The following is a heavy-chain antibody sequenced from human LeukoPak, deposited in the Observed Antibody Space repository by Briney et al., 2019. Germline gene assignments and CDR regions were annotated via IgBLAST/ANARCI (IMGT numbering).Heavy chain of an antibody. V-gene: IGHV4-39*01. D-gene: IGHD3-3*01. J-gene: IGHJ6*03. CDR3: ARIQAPYYDFWSGYYENYMDV. CDR1: GGSISSSSYY. CDR2: FYYSGST. Sequence: SETLSLTCTVSGGSISSSSYYCGWIRQPPGKGLEWIGSFYYSGSTYYNPSLKSRVTISVDTSKNQFSLKLSSVTAADTAVYYCARIQAPYYDFWSGYYENYMDVWGKGTTVTVSS.